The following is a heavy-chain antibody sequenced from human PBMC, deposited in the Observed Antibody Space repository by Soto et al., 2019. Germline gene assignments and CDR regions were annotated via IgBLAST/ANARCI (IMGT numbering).Heavy chain of an antibody. CDR2: INSDGSST. CDR1: GFTFSSYW. CDR3: ALRASYYDSSGYFDY. V-gene: IGHV3-74*01. D-gene: IGHD3-22*01. Sequence: EVQLVESGGGLVQPGGSLRLSCAASGFTFSSYWMHWVRQAPGKGLVWVSRINSDGSSTSYADSVKGLFTISRDNAKNTLYLQINSLRAEDTAVYYCALRASYYDSSGYFDYGGKGTLVTVSS. J-gene: IGHJ4*02.